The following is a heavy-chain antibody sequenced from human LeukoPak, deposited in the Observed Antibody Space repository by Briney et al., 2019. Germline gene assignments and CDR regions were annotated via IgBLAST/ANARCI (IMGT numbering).Heavy chain of an antibody. CDR2: IRSKAYSGKT. CDR1: GFTFGDYT. CDR3: TRDSRYTTEGFDY. D-gene: IGHD1-14*01. Sequence: PGGSLRLSCTASGFTFGDYTMYWFRQAPGKGLEWVAFIRSKAYSGKTEYAASVKGRFTISRDDSNSSAYLEMKSLKTEDTGVYYCTRDSRYTTEGFDYWGQGTLVTVSS. V-gene: IGHV3-49*03. J-gene: IGHJ4*02.